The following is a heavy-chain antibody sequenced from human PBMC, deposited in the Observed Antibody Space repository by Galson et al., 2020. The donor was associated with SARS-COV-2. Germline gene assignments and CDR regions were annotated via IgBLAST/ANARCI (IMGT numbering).Heavy chain of an antibody. CDR2: IDPSDSYT. CDR1: GYSFTSYW. Sequence: HGESLKISCKGSGYSFTSYWISWVRQMPGKGLEWMGRIDPSDSYTNYSPSFQGHVTISADKSISTAYLQWSSLKASDSAMYYCARMPTGYFYMDVWGKGTTVTVS. D-gene: IGHD2-2*01. V-gene: IGHV5-10-1*01. J-gene: IGHJ6*03. CDR3: ARMPTGYFYMDV.